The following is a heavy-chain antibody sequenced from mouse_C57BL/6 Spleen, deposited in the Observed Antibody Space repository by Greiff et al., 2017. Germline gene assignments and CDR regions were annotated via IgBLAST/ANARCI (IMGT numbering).Heavy chain of an antibody. CDR3: AREYYFDY. CDR2: ISSGGSYT. V-gene: IGHV5-6*01. J-gene: IGHJ2*01. Sequence: EVMLVESGGDLVKPGGSLKLSCAASGFTFSSYGMSWVRQTPDKRLEWVASISSGGSYTYYPDSVKVRFTISRDNAKSTLYLQMSSLKSEDTAIYYCAREYYFDYWGQGTTLTVSS. CDR1: GFTFSSYG.